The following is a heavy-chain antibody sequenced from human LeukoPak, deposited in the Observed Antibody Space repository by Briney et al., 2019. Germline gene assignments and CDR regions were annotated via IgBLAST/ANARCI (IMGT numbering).Heavy chain of an antibody. V-gene: IGHV3-23*01. CDR3: TKGESQPKYYIDY. CDR1: GFTFTSA. Sequence: GGSLRLSCAASGFTFTSAMRWVRQAPGKGLEWVSSISSSGGNTFYADSVKGRFTISRDNSKNTLYLQMNSLRAEDMAVYYCTKGESQPKYYIDYWGQGTLVTVSS. J-gene: IGHJ4*02. D-gene: IGHD2-2*01. CDR2: ISSSGGNT.